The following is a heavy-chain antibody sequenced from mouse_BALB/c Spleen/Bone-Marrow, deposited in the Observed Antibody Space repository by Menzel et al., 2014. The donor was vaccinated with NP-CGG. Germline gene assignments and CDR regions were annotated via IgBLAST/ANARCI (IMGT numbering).Heavy chain of an antibody. J-gene: IGHJ3*01. V-gene: IGHV2-9*02. CDR3: ARGSSSRAWFAY. CDR2: IWAGGST. CDR1: EFSLTSYG. D-gene: IGHD1-1*01. Sequence: VQLVESGPGLVAPSQSLSITCTVSEFSLTSYGVHWVRQPPGKGLEWLGVIWAGGSTNYNSALMSRLSISKDNSKSQVFLKMNSLQTDDTAMYYCARGSSSRAWFAYWGQGTLVTVSA.